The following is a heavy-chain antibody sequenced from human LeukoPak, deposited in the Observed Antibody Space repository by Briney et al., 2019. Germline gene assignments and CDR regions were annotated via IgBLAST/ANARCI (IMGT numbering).Heavy chain of an antibody. CDR3: ARDPTGSITGTDY. CDR2: IYSGGST. Sequence: GGSLRLSCAASGFTVSSNYMSWVRQAPGKGLEWVSVIYSGGSTYYADSVKGRFTISRDNSKNTLYLQMNSLRAEDTAVYYFARDPTGSITGTDYWGQGTLVTVSS. V-gene: IGHV3-53*01. D-gene: IGHD1-20*01. CDR1: GFTVSSNY. J-gene: IGHJ4*02.